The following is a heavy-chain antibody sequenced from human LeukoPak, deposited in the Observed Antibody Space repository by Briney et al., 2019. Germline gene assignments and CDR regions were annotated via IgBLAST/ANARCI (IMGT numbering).Heavy chain of an antibody. CDR1: GGSFSGYY. J-gene: IGHJ4*02. CDR3: ARRIVLMVYATRFDY. Sequence: SETLSPTCAVYGGSFSGYYWSWIRQPPGKGLEWIGEINHSGSTNYNPSLKSRVTISVDTSKNQFSLKLSSVTAADTAVYYCARRIVLMVYATRFDYWGQGTLVTVSS. CDR2: INHSGST. V-gene: IGHV4-34*01. D-gene: IGHD2-8*01.